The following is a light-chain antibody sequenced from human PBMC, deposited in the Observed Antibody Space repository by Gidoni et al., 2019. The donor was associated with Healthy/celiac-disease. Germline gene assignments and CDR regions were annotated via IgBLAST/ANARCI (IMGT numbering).Light chain of an antibody. CDR1: QSVLYSSNTKNY. Sequence: DIVMTQSPDYMAVCRGERAHINCKSSQSVLYSSNTKNYLAWYQQKPGQPPKLLMYWAATRESGVPDRVSGSGSGTDFTLTISSLQSEDVAVYYCQQYYSTLWTFGQXTKVEIK. CDR2: WAA. CDR3: QQYYSTLWT. V-gene: IGKV4-1*01. J-gene: IGKJ1*01.